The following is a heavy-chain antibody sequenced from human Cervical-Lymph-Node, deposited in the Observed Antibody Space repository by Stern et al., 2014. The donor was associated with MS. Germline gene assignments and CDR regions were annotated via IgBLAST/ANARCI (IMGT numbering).Heavy chain of an antibody. J-gene: IGHJ4*02. V-gene: IGHV3-33*01. D-gene: IGHD6-13*01. CDR1: GFSFSRYA. CDR2: IWYDGSNP. Sequence: VHLVESGGGVVQPGRSLRLSCAASGFSFSRYAMHWVRQAPGKGLELVALIWYDGSNPSYADSVTGRFTISRDNFKNTLYLQMNSLRAEDTAVYYCASAYSSSHYYFDYWGQGTLVTVSS. CDR3: ASAYSSSHYYFDY.